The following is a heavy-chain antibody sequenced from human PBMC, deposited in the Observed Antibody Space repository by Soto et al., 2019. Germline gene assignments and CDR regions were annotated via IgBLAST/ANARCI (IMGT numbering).Heavy chain of an antibody. CDR3: AKDETVYAIYPVGAFDI. J-gene: IGHJ3*02. Sequence: SLRLSCAASGFTFMSYGMHCFLQSPGKVLEWVAVISYDGSNKYYADSVKGRFTISRDNSKNTLYLQMNSLRAEDTAVYHCAKDETVYAIYPVGAFDIWGQGTMVTVSS. V-gene: IGHV3-30*18. CDR1: GFTFMSYG. D-gene: IGHD2-8*01. CDR2: ISYDGSNK.